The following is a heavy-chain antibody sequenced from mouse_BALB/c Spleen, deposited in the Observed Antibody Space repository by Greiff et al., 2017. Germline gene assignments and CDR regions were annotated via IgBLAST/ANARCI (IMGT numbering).Heavy chain of an antibody. J-gene: IGHJ3*01. CDR1: GYTFSSYW. CDR3: ARRGDYGSSAWFAY. D-gene: IGHD1-1*01. V-gene: IGHV1-9*01. CDR2: ILPGSGST. Sequence: QVQLQQSGAELMKPGASVKISCKATGYTFSSYWIEWVKQRPGHGLEWIGEILPGSGSTNYNEKFKGKATFTADTSSNTAYMQLSSLTSEDSAVYYGARRGDYGSSAWFAYWGQGTLVTVSA.